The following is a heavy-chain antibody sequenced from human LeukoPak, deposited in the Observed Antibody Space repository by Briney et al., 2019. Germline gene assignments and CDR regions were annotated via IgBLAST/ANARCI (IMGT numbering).Heavy chain of an antibody. CDR2: ISGSGTYI. Sequence: GGSLRLPCAASGFTFSSNSMNWVRQAPGKGLEWVSSISGSGTYIYYADSVKGRFTISRDNAKNSLFLLMNSLRAEDTAVYYCARSRSTWFGEILAAFDIWGQGTMVTVSS. CDR3: ARSRSTWFGEILAAFDI. D-gene: IGHD3-10*01. J-gene: IGHJ3*02. V-gene: IGHV3-21*01. CDR1: GFTFSSNS.